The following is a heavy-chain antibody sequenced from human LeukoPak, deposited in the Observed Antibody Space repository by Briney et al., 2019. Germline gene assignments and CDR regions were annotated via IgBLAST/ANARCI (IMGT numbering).Heavy chain of an antibody. D-gene: IGHD3-10*01. Sequence: GGSLGLSCEASEFTFSSYWMHWVRQPPGKGLEWVANINEAGVEKYHVDSVKGRFTIFRDNAKNSLYLQMNNLRAEDTAVYYCARELSRTGAFDYWGQGTLVTVSS. V-gene: IGHV3-7*03. CDR2: INEAGVEK. J-gene: IGHJ4*02. CDR1: EFTFSSYW. CDR3: ARELSRTGAFDY.